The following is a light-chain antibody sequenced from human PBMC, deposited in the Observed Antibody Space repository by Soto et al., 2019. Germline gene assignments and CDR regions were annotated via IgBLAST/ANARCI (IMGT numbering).Light chain of an antibody. CDR1: QSVNSN. Sequence: EIVMTQSPATLSVSPGERATLSCRASQSVNSNYLAWYQQKPGQAPRLLIYGISKRATDIPDRSSGSGSGAEFTLTICTLQSEDFAVYYCQQYNNWPWTSGQGTKVDIK. J-gene: IGKJ1*01. CDR3: QQYNNWPWT. CDR2: GIS. V-gene: IGKV3D-15*01.